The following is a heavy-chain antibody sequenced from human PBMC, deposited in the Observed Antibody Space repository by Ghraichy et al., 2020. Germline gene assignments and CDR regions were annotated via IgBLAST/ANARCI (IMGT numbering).Heavy chain of an antibody. J-gene: IGHJ3*02. V-gene: IGHV3-48*02. Sequence: GESLNISCAASGFIFINYSMNWVRQAPGKGLEWLSYISSRSDTIYYAESVKGRFTVSGDNAKNSLYLQMNSLRDEDTAVYFCTRSNIGDIWGQGTMVTVSS. CDR1: GFIFINYS. CDR3: TRSNIGDI. CDR2: ISSRSDTI. D-gene: IGHD4/OR15-4a*01.